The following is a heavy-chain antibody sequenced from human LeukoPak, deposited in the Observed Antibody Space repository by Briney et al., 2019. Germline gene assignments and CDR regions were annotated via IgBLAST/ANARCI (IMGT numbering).Heavy chain of an antibody. D-gene: IGHD3-22*01. V-gene: IGHV1-8*01. J-gene: IGHJ4*02. CDR1: GYTFTSYD. Sequence: ASVKVSCKASGYTFTSYDINWVQQATGQGLEWMGWMNPNSGNTGYAQKFQGRVTMTRNTSISTAYMELSSLRSEDTAVYYCARVPPYMIVVGLTADYWGQGTLVTVSS. CDR3: ARVPPYMIVVGLTADY. CDR2: MNPNSGNT.